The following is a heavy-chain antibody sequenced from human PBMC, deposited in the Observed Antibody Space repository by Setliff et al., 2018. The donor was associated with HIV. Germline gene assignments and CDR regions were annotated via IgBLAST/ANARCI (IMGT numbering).Heavy chain of an antibody. CDR2: ISVYNGYT. V-gene: IGHV1-18*01. CDR3: ARDLGYDFWSGSMSLDY. CDR1: GYSFTFYG. D-gene: IGHD3-3*01. J-gene: IGHJ4*02. Sequence: ASVKVSCKASGYSFTFYGLNWVRQAPGQGLEWMGWISVYNGYTNYAQKLQDRVIMTTDASTSTAYMELRSLRSDDTAVYYCARDLGYDFWSGSMSLDYWGQGTRVTVSS.